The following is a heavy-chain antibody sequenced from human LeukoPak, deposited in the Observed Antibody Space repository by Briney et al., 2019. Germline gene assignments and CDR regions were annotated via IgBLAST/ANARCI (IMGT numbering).Heavy chain of an antibody. V-gene: IGHV3-64D*08. Sequence: PGGSLRLSCSASGFTFSTNSMHWVRQGPGKGLEFVSAITSNGGSTYYADSVKGRFTISRDTSKNTLYLQISSLRDEKTAVYYSVTVGMTSIWSYLRFDPRGQGTLVSVSS. J-gene: IGHJ5*02. D-gene: IGHD1-26*01. CDR2: ITSNGGST. CDR1: GFTFSTNS. CDR3: VTVGMTSIWSYLRFDP.